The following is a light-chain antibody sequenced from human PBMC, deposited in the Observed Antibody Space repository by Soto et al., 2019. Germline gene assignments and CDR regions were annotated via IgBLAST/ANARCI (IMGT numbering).Light chain of an antibody. CDR2: AAS. V-gene: IGKV1-39*01. CDR3: QQSFSTPIT. J-gene: IGKJ5*01. CDR1: QSISTY. Sequence: DIQMTQSPSSLSASVGDRVTITCRASQSISTYLNWYQHKPGKAPNLLIYAASRLQSGVPSSFSGSGSGTDFTLTISSLQPEDFATYYCQQSFSTPITFGQGTRLEIK.